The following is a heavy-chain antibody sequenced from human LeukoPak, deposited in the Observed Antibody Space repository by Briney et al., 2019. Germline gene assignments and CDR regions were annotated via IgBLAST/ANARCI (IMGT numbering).Heavy chain of an antibody. Sequence: GGSLRLSCAASGFTFDDYAMHWVRQASGKGLEWVSHITWDGGSAHYADSVEGRFTISRDNRENSLYLQMNSLRPEDTALYYCAKDRAARGRGNYFYMDVWGKGTTVTVSS. J-gene: IGHJ6*03. CDR2: ITWDGGSA. D-gene: IGHD2/OR15-2a*01. V-gene: IGHV3-43D*03. CDR1: GFTFDDYA. CDR3: AKDRAARGRGNYFYMDV.